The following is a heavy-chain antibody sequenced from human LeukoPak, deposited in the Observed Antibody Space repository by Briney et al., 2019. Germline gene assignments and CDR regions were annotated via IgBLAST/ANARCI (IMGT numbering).Heavy chain of an antibody. V-gene: IGHV3-21*01. CDR2: ISDDSNYI. CDR1: GFTFSTSS. J-gene: IGHJ4*02. CDR3: ASRRDSNRPFDY. D-gene: IGHD1-14*01. Sequence: GGSLRLSCAASGFTFSTSSGNWIRQAPGKGLEWVSSISDDSNYIFYADSVKGRLTISRDNAKNSLYLQMNSLTAVDSAVYYGASRRDSNRPFDYWGQGTLVTVSS.